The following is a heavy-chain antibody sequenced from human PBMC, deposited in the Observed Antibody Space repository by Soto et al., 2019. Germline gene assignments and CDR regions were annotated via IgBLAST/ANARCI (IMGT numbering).Heavy chain of an antibody. CDR1: GGTFSSYA. V-gene: IGHV1-69*13. Sequence: GASVKVSCKASGGTFSSYAISWVRQAPGQGLEWMGGIIPIFGTANYAQKFQGRVTITADESTSTAYMELSSLRSEDTAVYYCAMYYYDSSVYYYWGQGTLVTVSS. CDR2: IIPIFGTA. J-gene: IGHJ4*02. CDR3: AMYYYDSSVYYY. D-gene: IGHD3-22*01.